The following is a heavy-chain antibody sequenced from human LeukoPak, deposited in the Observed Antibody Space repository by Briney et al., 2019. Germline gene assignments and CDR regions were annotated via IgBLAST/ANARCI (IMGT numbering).Heavy chain of an antibody. Sequence: GGSLRLSCAASGFPFISYWMSWVRQPPGKGLEWVANIKQDGSEKYYVDSVKGRFTISRDHAKNSLFLQMNSLRADDTAVYYCVRGYCSSGSCYPDYWGQGTLVTVSS. D-gene: IGHD2-15*01. J-gene: IGHJ4*02. CDR3: VRGYCSSGSCYPDY. CDR2: IKQDGSEK. CDR1: GFPFISYW. V-gene: IGHV3-7*04.